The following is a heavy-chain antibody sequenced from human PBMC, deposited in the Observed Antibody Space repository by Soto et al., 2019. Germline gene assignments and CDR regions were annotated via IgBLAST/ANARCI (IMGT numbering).Heavy chain of an antibody. CDR1: GGTFSSYA. Sequence: QVQLVQSGAEVKKPGSSVKVSCKASGGTFSSYAISWVRQAPGQGLEWMGGLIPIFGTANYAHKFQGIVTITAGESTSTAYMERSSLSSADTAVYYCARDVDYSSSSGWFYPWSQGTLVTVCS. D-gene: IGHD6-6*01. CDR3: ARDVDYSSSSGWFYP. J-gene: IGHJ5*02. V-gene: IGHV1-69*01. CDR2: LIPIFGTA.